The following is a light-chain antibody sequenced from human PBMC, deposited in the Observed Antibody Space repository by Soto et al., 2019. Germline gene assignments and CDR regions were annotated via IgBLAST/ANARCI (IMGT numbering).Light chain of an antibody. J-gene: IGLJ1*01. CDR3: SSYAGSNNYV. Sequence: LTQPASVSGSPGHSITISCAGTSSDIGGYNYVSWYQQHPGKAPKLLIYGVRERPSGVPDRFSGSKSGNTASLTVSWLQGEDEADYYCSSYAGSNNYVFGTGTKVTVL. CDR2: GVR. CDR1: SSDIGGYNY. V-gene: IGLV2-8*01.